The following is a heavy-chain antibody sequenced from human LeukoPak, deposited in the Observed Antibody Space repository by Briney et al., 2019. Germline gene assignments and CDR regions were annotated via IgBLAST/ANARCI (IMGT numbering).Heavy chain of an antibody. CDR2: IYPGDSDT. Sequence: GESLKISCKGSGYSFTSYWIGWVRQMPGKGLEWMGIIYPGDSDTRYSPSFQGQVTISADKSISTAYLQWSGLKASDTAMYYCARRCSGGSCYYGMDVWGQGTTVTVSS. D-gene: IGHD6-6*01. CDR3: ARRCSGGSCYYGMDV. V-gene: IGHV5-51*01. CDR1: GYSFTSYW. J-gene: IGHJ6*02.